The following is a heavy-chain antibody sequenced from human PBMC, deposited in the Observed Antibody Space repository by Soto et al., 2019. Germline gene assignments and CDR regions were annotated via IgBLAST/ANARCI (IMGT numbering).Heavy chain of an antibody. J-gene: IGHJ5*02. Sequence: QLQLQESGPGLVKPSETLSLTCTVSGGSISSSSYYWGWIRQPPGKGLEWIGSIYYSGSTYYNPSLKSRVTISVDTSKNQFSLKLSSVTAADTAVYYCARQKSFRLTAMVRVSVQNNWFDPWGQGTLVTVSS. D-gene: IGHD5-18*01. CDR2: IYYSGST. V-gene: IGHV4-39*01. CDR1: GGSISSSSYY. CDR3: ARQKSFRLTAMVRVSVQNNWFDP.